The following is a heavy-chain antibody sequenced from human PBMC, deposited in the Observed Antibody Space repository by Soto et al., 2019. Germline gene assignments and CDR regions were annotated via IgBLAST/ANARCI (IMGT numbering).Heavy chain of an antibody. V-gene: IGHV3-30*18. CDR2: ISYDGSNK. D-gene: IGHD4-4*01. CDR3: AKIPLATVTTYPDY. J-gene: IGHJ4*02. Sequence: HPWGSLRLSCAASVFTFSSYGMHWVRQAPGKGLEWVAVISYDGSNKYYADSVKGRFTISRDNSKNTLYLQMNSLRAEDTAVYYCAKIPLATVTTYPDYWGQGTLVTVSS. CDR1: VFTFSSYG.